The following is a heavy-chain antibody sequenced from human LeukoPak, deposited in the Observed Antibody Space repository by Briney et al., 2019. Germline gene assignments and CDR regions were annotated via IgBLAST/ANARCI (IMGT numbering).Heavy chain of an antibody. CDR1: GFTFSNYW. CDR3: AKEGSDSSGYYNAFDI. D-gene: IGHD3-22*01. V-gene: IGHV3-7*03. CDR2: IKQDGSEK. J-gene: IGHJ3*02. Sequence: GGSLRLSCAASGFTFSNYWMSWVRQAPGKGLEWVANIKQDGSEKYYVDSVKGRFTISRDNAKNSLYLQMNSLRAEDTAVYYCAKEGSDSSGYYNAFDIWGQGTMVTVSS.